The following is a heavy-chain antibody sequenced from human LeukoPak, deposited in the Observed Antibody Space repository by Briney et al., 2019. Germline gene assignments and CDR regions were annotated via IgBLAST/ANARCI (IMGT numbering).Heavy chain of an antibody. J-gene: IGHJ4*02. CDR3: AKALSHCSGGSCYSAVDY. D-gene: IGHD2-15*01. Sequence: ASVKVSCKASGYTFTNYDISWVRQATGQGLEWMGWMNPNSGNTGYAGKFQGRVTMTRDTSINTAYMELRSLRSEDTAVYYCAKALSHCSGGSCYSAVDYWGQGTLVTVSS. CDR2: MNPNSGNT. V-gene: IGHV1-8*01. CDR1: GYTFTNYD.